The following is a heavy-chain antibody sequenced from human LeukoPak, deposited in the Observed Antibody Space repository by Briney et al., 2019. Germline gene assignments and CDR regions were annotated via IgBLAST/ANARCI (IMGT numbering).Heavy chain of an antibody. CDR3: VKDLTYYDFWSGYFHYYYGMDA. D-gene: IGHD3-3*01. V-gene: IGHV3-64D*06. CDR1: GFTFSSYA. Sequence: GGSLRLSCSASGFTFSSYAMHWVRQAPGKGLEYVSAISSNGGSTYYADSVKGRFTISRDNSKNTLYLQMSSLRAEDTAVYYCVKDLTYYDFWSGYFHYYYGMDAWGQGTTVTVSS. J-gene: IGHJ6*02. CDR2: ISSNGGST.